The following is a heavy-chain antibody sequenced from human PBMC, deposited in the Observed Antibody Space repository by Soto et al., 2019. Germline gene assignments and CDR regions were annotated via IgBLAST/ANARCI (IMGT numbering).Heavy chain of an antibody. CDR1: GFTFSNAW. J-gene: IGHJ4*02. V-gene: IGHV3-15*07. CDR2: IKSKTGGGTT. Sequence: EVQLVESGGGLVKPGGSLRLSCAASGFTFSNAWMNWVRQAPGKGLEWVGRIKSKTGGGTTDYAAPVKGRFTISRDDSKNTLYLQMNSLKTEDTAVYYCTTSPGAYCSGGSCYSSLGYWGQGTLVTVSS. D-gene: IGHD2-15*01. CDR3: TTSPGAYCSGGSCYSSLGY.